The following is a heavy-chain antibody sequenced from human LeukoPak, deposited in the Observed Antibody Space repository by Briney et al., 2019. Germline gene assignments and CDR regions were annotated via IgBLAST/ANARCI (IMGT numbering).Heavy chain of an antibody. Sequence: GGSLRLSCAASGFTFSNYAMTWVRQAPGKGLEWVSAISVSGDSTYYADSVKGRFTISRDNSKNTLYLQMNSLRAEDTAVYYCAKGGSGSYYGTGYWGQGTLVTVSS. J-gene: IGHJ4*02. V-gene: IGHV3-23*01. CDR2: ISVSGDST. CDR3: AKGGSGSYYGTGY. CDR1: GFTFSNYA. D-gene: IGHD1-26*01.